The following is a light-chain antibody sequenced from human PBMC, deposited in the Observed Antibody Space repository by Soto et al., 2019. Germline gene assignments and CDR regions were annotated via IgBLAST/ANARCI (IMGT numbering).Light chain of an antibody. J-gene: IGLJ2*01. Sequence: QPVLTQPFSASGTPGQRVTISCSGSSSDIGSNYVYWYQQLPGTAPKLLIYRNNQRPSGVPDRFSGSQSGTSASLAISGLRSEDEADYYCQSYDDNNVLFGGRTQLTVL. CDR1: SSDIGSNY. V-gene: IGLV1-47*01. CDR2: RNN. CDR3: QSYDDNNVL.